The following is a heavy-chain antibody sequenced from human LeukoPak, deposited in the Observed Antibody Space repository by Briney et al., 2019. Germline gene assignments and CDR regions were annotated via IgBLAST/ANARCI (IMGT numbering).Heavy chain of an antibody. J-gene: IGHJ6*03. D-gene: IGHD2-2*01. CDR2: IYTSGST. CDR1: GGSISSYY. Sequence: SETLSLTCTVSGGSISSYYWSWIRQPAGKGLEWIGRIYTSGSTNYNPSLKSRVTMSVDTSKNQFSLKLSSVTAADTAVYYCARDISSTRKGIVVVPAASAPYYYYYYMDVWGKGTTVTVSS. CDR3: ARDISSTRKGIVVVPAASAPYYYYYYMDV. V-gene: IGHV4-4*07.